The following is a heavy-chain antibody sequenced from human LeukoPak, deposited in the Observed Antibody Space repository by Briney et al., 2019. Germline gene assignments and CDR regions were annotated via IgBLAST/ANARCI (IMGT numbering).Heavy chain of an antibody. CDR1: GGSISSYY. CDR3: ARIRTTVATVDY. D-gene: IGHD4-17*01. J-gene: IGHJ4*02. CDR2: IYYSGST. V-gene: IGHV4-39*01. Sequence: SETLSLTCTVSGGSISSYYWGWIRQPPGKGLEWIGSIYYSGSTYYNPSLKSRVTISVDTSKNQFSLKLSSVTAADTAVYYCARIRTTVATVDYWGQGTLVTVSS.